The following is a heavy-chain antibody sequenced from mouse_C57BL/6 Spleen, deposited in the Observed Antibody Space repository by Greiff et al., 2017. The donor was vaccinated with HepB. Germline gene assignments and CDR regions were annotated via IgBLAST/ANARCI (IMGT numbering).Heavy chain of an antibody. Sequence: SGAELVRPGASVTLSCKASGYTFTDYEMHWVKQTPVHGLEWIGAIDPETGGTAYNQKFKGKAILTADKSSSTAYMELRSLTSEDSAVYYCTRDTTDAMDYWGQGTSVTVSS. CDR1: GYTFTDYE. CDR2: IDPETGGT. D-gene: IGHD1-1*01. J-gene: IGHJ4*01. CDR3: TRDTTDAMDY. V-gene: IGHV1-15*01.